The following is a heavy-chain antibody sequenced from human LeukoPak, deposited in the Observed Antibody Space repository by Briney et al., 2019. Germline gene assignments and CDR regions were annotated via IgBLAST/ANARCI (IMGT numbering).Heavy chain of an antibody. CDR2: ISYDGNNK. CDR3: ARDSKPLSAFYYFDY. J-gene: IGHJ4*02. D-gene: IGHD2/OR15-2a*01. V-gene: IGHV3-30-3*01. Sequence: PGGSLRLSCAASGSTFSSYAMHWVRQAPGKGLEWVAVISYDGNNKYYADSVKGQFTISRDNSQNTLYLQMNSLRAEDTAVYYCARDSKPLSAFYYFDYWGQGTLVTVSS. CDR1: GSTFSSYA.